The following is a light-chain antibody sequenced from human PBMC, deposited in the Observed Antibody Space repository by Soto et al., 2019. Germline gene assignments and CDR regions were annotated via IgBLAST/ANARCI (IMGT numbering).Light chain of an antibody. Sequence: QPVLTQPRSVSGSPGQSVTISCTGTNSDVGGYNYVSWYQQHPGKAPKLMIYDVSKRPSGVPDRFSGSRSGNTASLTISGLQADDEADYYCCSYAGSCVVFGGGTKVTVL. J-gene: IGLJ2*01. V-gene: IGLV2-11*01. CDR2: DVS. CDR3: CSYAGSCVV. CDR1: NSDVGGYNY.